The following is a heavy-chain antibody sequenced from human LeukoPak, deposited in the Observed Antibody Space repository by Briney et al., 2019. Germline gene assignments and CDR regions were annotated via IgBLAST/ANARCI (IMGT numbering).Heavy chain of an antibody. J-gene: IGHJ3*02. D-gene: IGHD3-22*01. Sequence: SETLSLTCTVSGGSISSYYWSWIRQPAGKGLEWIWRIYTIGSTNYNPSLKSRVTMSVDTSKNQFSLKLSSVTAADTAVYYCARALPPYYYDSSGYYRPDAFDIWGQGTMVTVSS. CDR2: IYTIGST. CDR1: GGSISSYY. CDR3: ARALPPYYYDSSGYYRPDAFDI. V-gene: IGHV4-4*07.